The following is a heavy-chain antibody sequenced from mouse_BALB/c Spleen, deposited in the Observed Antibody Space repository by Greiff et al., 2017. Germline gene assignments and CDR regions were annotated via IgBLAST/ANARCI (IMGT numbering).Heavy chain of an antibody. Sequence: QVQLQQSGPELVKPGASVRISCKASGYTFTSYYIHWVKQRPGQGLEWIGWIYPGNVNTKYNEKFKGKATLTADKSSSTAYMQLSSLTSEDSAVYFCARGLGRNYFDYWGQGTTRTVSS. CDR3: ARGLGRNYFDY. CDR1: GYTFTSYY. D-gene: IGHD4-1*01. CDR2: IYPGNVNT. J-gene: IGHJ2*01. V-gene: IGHV1S56*01.